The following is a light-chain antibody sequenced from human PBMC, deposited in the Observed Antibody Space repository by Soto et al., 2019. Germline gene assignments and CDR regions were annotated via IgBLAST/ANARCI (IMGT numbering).Light chain of an antibody. CDR1: VSHL. V-gene: IGLV2-23*01. CDR3: CSYAGGSTFV. CDR2: EGF. Sequence: QSALTQPASVSGSPGQSITVSCTNLVSHLASWYQQHPGQAPKLIIYEGFKRPSGVSDRFSGSKSGNTASLTISGLQAQDEADYFCCSYAGGSTFVFGTGTKLTVL. J-gene: IGLJ1*01.